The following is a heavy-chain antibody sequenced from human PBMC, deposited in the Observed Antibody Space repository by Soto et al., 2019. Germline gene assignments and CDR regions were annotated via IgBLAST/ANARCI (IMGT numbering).Heavy chain of an antibody. D-gene: IGHD1-26*01. V-gene: IGHV1-2*04. CDR2: INPNNGGT. Sequence: QVQLVQSGAEVKKPGASVKVACKASGYTFTGYYMHWVRHAPGQGLEWMGWINPNNGGTNSAKKCQGWVTMTRDTSLSTAYMELSRLRSDDTAVYYCARARQFSSYFQGEDAFDIWGQGTMVTVSS. J-gene: IGHJ3*02. CDR1: GYTFTGYY. CDR3: ARARQFSSYFQGEDAFDI.